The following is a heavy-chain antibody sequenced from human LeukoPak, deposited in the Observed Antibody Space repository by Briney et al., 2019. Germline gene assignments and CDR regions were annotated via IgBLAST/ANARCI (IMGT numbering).Heavy chain of an antibody. D-gene: IGHD2-15*01. CDR1: GGSISSSSYY. CDR2: IYYSGST. CDR3: ARRYCSGGSCPFDY. J-gene: IGHJ4*02. V-gene: IGHV4-39*01. Sequence: MTSETLSLTCTVSGGSISSSSYYWVWIRPPPGKALEWIGCIYYSGSTYYNPSLKSRVTISVDTSKNQSSLTLSSVTAADTAVYYCARRYCSGGSCPFDYWGQGTLVTVSS.